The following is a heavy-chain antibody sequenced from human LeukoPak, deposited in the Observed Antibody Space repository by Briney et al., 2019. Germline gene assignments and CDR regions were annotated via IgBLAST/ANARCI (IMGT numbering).Heavy chain of an antibody. Sequence: GGSLRLSCAASGFTFSSYAMHWVRQAPGKGLEWVAVISYDGSNKYYADSVKGRFTISRDNSKNTLYLQMNSLRAEGTAVYYCARGVDWSYGISDGMDVWGQGTTVTVSS. CDR2: ISYDGSNK. CDR3: ARGVDWSYGISDGMDV. J-gene: IGHJ6*02. CDR1: GFTFSSYA. V-gene: IGHV3-30-3*01. D-gene: IGHD5-18*01.